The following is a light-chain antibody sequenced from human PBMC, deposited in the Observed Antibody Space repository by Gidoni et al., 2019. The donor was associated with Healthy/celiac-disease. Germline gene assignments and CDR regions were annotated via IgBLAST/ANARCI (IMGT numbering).Light chain of an antibody. Sequence: IQLTQSPSFLSASVGDRVTITGRASQGISSYLAWYQQKPGKAPKLLIYAASTLQSGVPSRFSGSGSGTEFTLTISSLQPEDFATYYCQQLNSYPRTFGQGTKLEIK. J-gene: IGKJ2*01. CDR1: QGISSY. V-gene: IGKV1-9*01. CDR3: QQLNSYPRT. CDR2: AAS.